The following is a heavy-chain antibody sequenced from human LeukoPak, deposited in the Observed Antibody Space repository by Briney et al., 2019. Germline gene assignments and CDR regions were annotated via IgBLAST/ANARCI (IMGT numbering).Heavy chain of an antibody. CDR2: INHNGNVN. D-gene: IGHD6-19*01. V-gene: IGHV3-7*03. CDR1: GFTFSSYW. CDR3: ARDRRGSSGWYYFDY. J-gene: IGHJ4*02. Sequence: GGSLRLPCAASGFTFSSYWMNWARQAPGKGLEWVASINHNGNVNYYVDSVKGRFTISRDNAKNSLYLQMSNLRAEDTAVYYCARDRRGSSGWYYFDYWGQGTLVTVSS.